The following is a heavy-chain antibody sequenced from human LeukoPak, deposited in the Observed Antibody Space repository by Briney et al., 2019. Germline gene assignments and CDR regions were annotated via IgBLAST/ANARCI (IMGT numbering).Heavy chain of an antibody. V-gene: IGHV4-34*01. J-gene: IGHJ6*02. CDR2: INHSGST. CDR1: GGSFSGYY. CDR3: ARGKVEDYYDSSGYYDYYYGMDV. D-gene: IGHD3-22*01. Sequence: SETLSLTCAVYGGSFSGYYWSWIRQPPGKGLEWIGEINHSGSTNYNPSLKSRVTISVDTSKNQFSLKLSSVTAADTAVYYCARGKVEDYYDSSGYYDYYYGMDVWGQGTTVTVSS.